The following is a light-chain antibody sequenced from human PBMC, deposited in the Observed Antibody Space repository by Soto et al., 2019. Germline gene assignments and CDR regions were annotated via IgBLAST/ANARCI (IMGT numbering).Light chain of an antibody. J-gene: IGLJ2*01. Sequence: QSVLTQPPSASGTPGQRVTISCSGSSSNIGSNTVNWYQQLPGTAPKLLIYSNNQRPSEVPDRFSGSKSGTSASLAISGLQSEDEADYYCAAWDDSLNGVVFGGGTKVTVL. CDR3: AAWDDSLNGVV. CDR2: SNN. V-gene: IGLV1-44*01. CDR1: SSNIGSNT.